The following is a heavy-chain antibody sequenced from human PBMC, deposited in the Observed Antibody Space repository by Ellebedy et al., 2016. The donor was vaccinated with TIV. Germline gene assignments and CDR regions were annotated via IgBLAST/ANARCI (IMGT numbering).Heavy chain of an antibody. CDR2: INPNSGGT. D-gene: IGHD5-18*01. Sequence: ASVKVSCKVSGYTLTELSMHWVRQAPGQGLEWMGWINPNSGGTNYAQKFQGRVTMTRDTSISTAYMELSRLRSEDTAVYYCARVDTAMVYYYYYGMDVWGQGTTVTVSS. V-gene: IGHV1-2*02. CDR1: GYTLTELS. CDR3: ARVDTAMVYYYYYGMDV. J-gene: IGHJ6*02.